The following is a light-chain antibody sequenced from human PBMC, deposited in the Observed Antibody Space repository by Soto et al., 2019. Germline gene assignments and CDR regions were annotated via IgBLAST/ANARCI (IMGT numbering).Light chain of an antibody. J-gene: IGKJ3*01. V-gene: IGKV3-20*01. Sequence: EIVLTQSPGTLSVSPGERVTLSCRASQSVNSNFLAWYQQRPGQAPRLLLFGASYRATGIPDRFSGSGSGTDITLTISRLEAEDFAVYYCQQYSSSPPEFTFGPGTRVDSK. CDR3: QQYSSSPPEFT. CDR2: GAS. CDR1: QSVNSNF.